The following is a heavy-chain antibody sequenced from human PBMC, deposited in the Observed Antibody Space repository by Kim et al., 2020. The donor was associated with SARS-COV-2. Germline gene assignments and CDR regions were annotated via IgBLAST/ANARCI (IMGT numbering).Heavy chain of an antibody. CDR3: ARGGCSGGSCYCFDY. J-gene: IGHJ4*02. D-gene: IGHD2-15*01. V-gene: IGHV1-8*01. Sequence: QKFQGRVTMTRNTAISTAYMELSSLRSEDTAVYYCARGGCSGGSCYCFDYWGQGTLVTVSS.